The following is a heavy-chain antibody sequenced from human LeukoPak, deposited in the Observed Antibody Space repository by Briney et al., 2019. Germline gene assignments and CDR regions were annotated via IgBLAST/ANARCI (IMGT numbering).Heavy chain of an antibody. D-gene: IGHD3-22*01. J-gene: IGHJ4*02. V-gene: IGHV4-30-4*01. CDR2: IYYSGST. Sequence: TSETLSLTCTVSGGSISSGDYYWSWIRQPPGKGLEWIGYIYYSGSTYYNPSLKSRVTISVDTSKNQFSLKLSSVTAADTAVYYCAREQQAYYYDSSGYDYWGQGTLVTVSS. CDR3: AREQQAYYYDSSGYDY. CDR1: GGSISSGDYY.